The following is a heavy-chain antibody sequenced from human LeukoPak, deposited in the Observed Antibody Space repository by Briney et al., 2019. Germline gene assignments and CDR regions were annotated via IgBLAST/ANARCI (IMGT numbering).Heavy chain of an antibody. Sequence: GGSLRLSCAASGFTFSSYAMHWVRQAPGKGLEWVAVISYDGSNKYYADSVKGRFTISRDNSKNTLYLQMNSLRAEDTAVYYCAKGGGAAATHLLDYWGQGTLVTVSS. CDR2: ISYDGSNK. CDR3: AKGGGAAATHLLDY. D-gene: IGHD6-13*01. CDR1: GFTFSSYA. V-gene: IGHV3-30*04. J-gene: IGHJ4*02.